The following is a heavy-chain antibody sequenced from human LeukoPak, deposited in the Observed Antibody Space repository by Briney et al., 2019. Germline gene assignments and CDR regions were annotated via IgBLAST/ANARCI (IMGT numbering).Heavy chain of an antibody. V-gene: IGHV4-59*01. D-gene: IGHD2-15*01. CDR3: ARPVYCSGGTCYWIFDY. J-gene: IGHJ4*02. CDR2: IYYSGST. CDR1: GDSISSYY. Sequence: PSETLSLTCTVSGDSISSYYWSWIRQPPGKGLEWIGYIYYSGSTNHNPSLKSRVTISVDTSKNQFSLKVSSVAAADTAMYYCARPVYCSGGTCYWIFDYWGQVTLVTVSS.